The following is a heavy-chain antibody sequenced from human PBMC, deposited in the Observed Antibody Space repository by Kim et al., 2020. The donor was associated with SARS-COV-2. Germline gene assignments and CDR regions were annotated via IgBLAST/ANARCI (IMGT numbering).Heavy chain of an antibody. Sequence: SETLSLTCTVSGGSISSGGYYWSWIRQHPGKGLEWIGYIYYSGSTYYNPSLKSRVTISVDTSKNQFSLKLSSVTAADTAVYYCARVGGGYYDFWSGYYGAGPFDYWGQGTLVTVSS. V-gene: IGHV4-31*03. D-gene: IGHD3-3*01. CDR3: ARVGGGYYDFWSGYYGAGPFDY. CDR2: IYYSGST. CDR1: GGSISSGGYY. J-gene: IGHJ4*02.